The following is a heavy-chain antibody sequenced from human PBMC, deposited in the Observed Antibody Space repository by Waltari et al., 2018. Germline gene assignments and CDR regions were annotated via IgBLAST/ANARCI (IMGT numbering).Heavy chain of an antibody. CDR1: GFIFTNSY. J-gene: IGHJ6*02. Sequence: EVQLVESGGGLVKPGGSLRLSCAASGFIFTNSYMNWVRRAPGQGLECVSSSSRRGTSIYYADSVKGRFTISRDNANNSLYLRMNSLRAEDTAVYYCARDTGGNVLGYYYGMDVWGQGTTVTVSS. CDR2: SSRRGTSI. D-gene: IGHD3-3*01. V-gene: IGHV3-21*06. CDR3: ARDTGGNVLGYYYGMDV.